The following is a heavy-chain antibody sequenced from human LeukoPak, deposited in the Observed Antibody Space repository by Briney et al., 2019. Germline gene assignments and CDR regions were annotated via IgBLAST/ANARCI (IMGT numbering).Heavy chain of an antibody. CDR3: ASIGLAAAGIFDY. CDR2: INHSGST. Sequence: SETLSLTCTVSGGSISSSSYYWSWIRQPPGKGLEWIGEINHSGSTNYNPSLKSRVTISVDTSKNQFSLKLSSVTAADTAVYYCASIGLAAAGIFDYWGQGTLVTVSS. D-gene: IGHD6-13*01. CDR1: GGSISSSSYY. V-gene: IGHV4-39*07. J-gene: IGHJ4*02.